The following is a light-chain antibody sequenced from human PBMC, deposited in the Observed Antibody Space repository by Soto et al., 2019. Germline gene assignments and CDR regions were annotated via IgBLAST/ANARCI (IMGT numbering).Light chain of an antibody. V-gene: IGKV3-20*01. Sequence: EVVWTQSPGTLSLSTGERATLSCRASQSVSSNYLAWYQQKPGQAPRLLIYGVSTRATGIPDRFSGSGSGTGFSLTISRLEPEDFAMYYCQQYFTSPLTFGGGTKVDIK. J-gene: IGKJ4*01. CDR1: QSVSSNY. CDR3: QQYFTSPLT. CDR2: GVS.